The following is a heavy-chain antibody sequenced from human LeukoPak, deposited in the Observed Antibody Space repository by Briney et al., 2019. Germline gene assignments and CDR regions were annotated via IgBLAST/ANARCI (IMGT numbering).Heavy chain of an antibody. D-gene: IGHD5-12*01. CDR2: ISSSGSTI. Sequence: GGSLRLSCAASGFPFSNPWMNWFRQAPGKGLEWVSYISSSGSTIYYADSVKGRFTISRDNAKNSRYLQMNSLRAEDTAVYYCARWLASKVFDYWGQGTLVTVSS. V-gene: IGHV3-48*03. CDR1: GFPFSNPW. CDR3: ARWLASKVFDY. J-gene: IGHJ4*02.